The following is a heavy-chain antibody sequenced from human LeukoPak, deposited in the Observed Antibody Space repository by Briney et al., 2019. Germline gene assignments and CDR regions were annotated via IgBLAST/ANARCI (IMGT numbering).Heavy chain of an antibody. CDR1: GFTFSSYN. J-gene: IGHJ5*02. V-gene: IGHV3-21*01. CDR2: ISSSSSYI. Sequence: GGSLRLSCAASGFTFSSYNMNWVRQAPGKGLEWVSSISSSSSYIYYADSVKGRFTISRDNAKNSLYLQMNSLRAEDTAVYYCASEWELRIPWRQGPLVPVSS. CDR3: ASEWELRIP. D-gene: IGHD1-26*01.